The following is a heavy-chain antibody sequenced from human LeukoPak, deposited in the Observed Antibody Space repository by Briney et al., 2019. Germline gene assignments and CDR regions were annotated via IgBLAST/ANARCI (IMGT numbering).Heavy chain of an antibody. V-gene: IGHV1-69*13. CDR1: GGTFSSYA. Sequence: SVEVSCKASGGTFSSYAISWVRQAPGQGLEWMGGIIPIFGTANYAQKFQGRVTITADESTSTAYMELSSLRSEDTAVYYCARDNRDSSGWYPPGRFDYWGQGALVTVSS. CDR3: ARDNRDSSGWYPPGRFDY. J-gene: IGHJ4*02. D-gene: IGHD6-19*01. CDR2: IIPIFGTA.